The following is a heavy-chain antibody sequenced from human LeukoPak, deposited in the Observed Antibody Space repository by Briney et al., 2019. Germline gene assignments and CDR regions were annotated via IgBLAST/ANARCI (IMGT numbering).Heavy chain of an antibody. Sequence: SVTVSCKASGGTFSSYAISWVRQAPGQGLEWMGRIIPIFGIANYAQKFQGRVTITADKSTSTAYMELSSLRSEDTAVYYCARSGYCSSTSCLDAFDIWGQGTMVTVSS. CDR1: GGTFSSYA. V-gene: IGHV1-69*04. J-gene: IGHJ3*02. D-gene: IGHD2-2*03. CDR3: ARSGYCSSTSCLDAFDI. CDR2: IIPIFGIA.